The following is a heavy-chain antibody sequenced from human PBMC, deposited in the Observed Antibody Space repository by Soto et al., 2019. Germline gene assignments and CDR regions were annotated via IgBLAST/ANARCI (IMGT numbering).Heavy chain of an antibody. Sequence: SVKVSCKASGGTFSSYAISWVRQAPGQGXEWMGGIIPIFGTANYAQKFQGRVTITADESTSTAYMELSSLRSEDTAVYYCARFGAGAYVDAPTNYYYYGMDVWGQGTTVTVSS. CDR1: GGTFSSYA. CDR3: ARFGAGAYVDAPTNYYYYGMDV. J-gene: IGHJ6*02. V-gene: IGHV1-69*13. CDR2: IIPIFGTA. D-gene: IGHD3-10*01.